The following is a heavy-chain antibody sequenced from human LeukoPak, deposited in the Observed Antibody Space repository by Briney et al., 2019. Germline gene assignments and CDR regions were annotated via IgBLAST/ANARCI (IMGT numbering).Heavy chain of an antibody. CDR1: GGSIKDSNYY. V-gene: IGHV4-39*02. J-gene: IGHJ4*02. D-gene: IGHD1-1*01. Sequence: SETLSLTCTVSGGSIKDSNYYWARFRQSRGRGLQWFGSIYYTGRTYSNPSLRSRLTISVHTSMSHFSLTLTSVTASDTAVYYCARLGNNWNLRFEYWGQGALVTVSS. CDR2: IYYTGRT. CDR3: ARLGNNWNLRFEY.